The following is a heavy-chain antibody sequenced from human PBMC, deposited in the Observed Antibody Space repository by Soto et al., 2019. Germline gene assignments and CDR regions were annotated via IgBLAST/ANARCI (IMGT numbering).Heavy chain of an antibody. CDR3: ARSYSGTYGCCDP. J-gene: IGHJ5*02. CDR2: INSEGSST. V-gene: IGHV3-74*01. CDR1: GFTISGHW. Sequence: EVQLVESGGGLVQPGGSLRLSCAASGFTISGHWMHWVRQVPGKGLVWVSRINSEGSSTSYADSVKGRFIISRDNDKNTLFLQMNSLRAEDTAVYYCARSYSGTYGCCDPWGQGTLVTVSS. D-gene: IGHD1-26*01.